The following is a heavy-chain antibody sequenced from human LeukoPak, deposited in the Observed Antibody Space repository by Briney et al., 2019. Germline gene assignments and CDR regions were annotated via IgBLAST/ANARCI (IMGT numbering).Heavy chain of an antibody. Sequence: GGSLRLSCAASGFSFSKNLMHWVRQAPGRGLEWVAVSSSDGNNEYYADSVKGRFTISRDNSKNTLYLQMNSLRPEDTAVYYCARGSATTLYYYYYMDVWGKGTTVTVSS. CDR1: GFSFSKNL. D-gene: IGHD1-26*01. CDR3: ARGSATTLYYYYYMDV. J-gene: IGHJ6*03. V-gene: IGHV3-30*01. CDR2: SSSDGNNE.